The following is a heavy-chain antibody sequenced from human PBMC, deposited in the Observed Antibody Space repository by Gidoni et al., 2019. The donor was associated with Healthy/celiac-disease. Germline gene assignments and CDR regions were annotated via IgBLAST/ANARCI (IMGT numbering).Heavy chain of an antibody. J-gene: IGHJ4*02. Sequence: QVQLVQSGAEVKKPGASVKVSCKASGYTFTSYAMHWVRQAPGQRLEWMGWINPVKSHTKYSQKFQGRVTITRDTSASTSYMELSSLRSEDTAVYYCASGVVVTAMGYLGDYWGQGTLVTVSS. CDR2: INPVKSHT. CDR1: GYTFTSYA. CDR3: ASGVVVTAMGYLGDY. V-gene: IGHV1-3*01. D-gene: IGHD2-21*02.